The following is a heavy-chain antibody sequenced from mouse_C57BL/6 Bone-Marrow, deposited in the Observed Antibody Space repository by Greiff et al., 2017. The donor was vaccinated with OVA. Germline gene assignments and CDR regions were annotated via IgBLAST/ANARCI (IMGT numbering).Heavy chain of an antibody. D-gene: IGHD2-1*01. CDR3: ARGGNYDF. Sequence: VQLKQSVAELVRPGASVKLSCTASGFTITNTYMHWVKQRPEPGLEWIGRIDPANGNTKYDPKFQGKATLTADTASNTAYLQLSSLTAEDTAIYYCARGGNYDFWGQGTTLTVSS. J-gene: IGHJ2*01. V-gene: IGHV14-3*01. CDR1: GFTITNTY. CDR2: IDPANGNT.